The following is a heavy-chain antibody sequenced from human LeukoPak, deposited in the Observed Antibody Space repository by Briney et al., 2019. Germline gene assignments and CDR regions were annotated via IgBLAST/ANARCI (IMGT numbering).Heavy chain of an antibody. V-gene: IGHV4-59*01. CDR1: GGSISSYY. J-gene: IGHJ6*03. Sequence: SETLSLTSSVSGGSISSYYWSWIRQPPGKGLEWIGYIYYSGSTNYNPSLKSRVTISVDTSKNQFSLKLSSVTAADTAVYYCARNKLGYCSSTSCYSPQNYYYYYYMDVWGKGTTVTVSS. CDR2: IYYSGST. D-gene: IGHD2-2*01. CDR3: ARNKLGYCSSTSCYSPQNYYYYYYMDV.